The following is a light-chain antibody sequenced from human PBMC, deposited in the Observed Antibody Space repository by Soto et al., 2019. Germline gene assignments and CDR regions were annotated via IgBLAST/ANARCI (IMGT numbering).Light chain of an antibody. J-gene: IGKJ1*01. CDR1: QSVRSN. Sequence: EIVMTQSPATLSVSPGERATLSCRASQSVRSNLAWYQQKPGQAPRLLIYGASTRATGIPARFSGSGSGTEFTLTISSRQSEDFAVYYCQQYNTWPTFGQGTKVEI. CDR3: QQYNTWPT. V-gene: IGKV3-15*01. CDR2: GAS.